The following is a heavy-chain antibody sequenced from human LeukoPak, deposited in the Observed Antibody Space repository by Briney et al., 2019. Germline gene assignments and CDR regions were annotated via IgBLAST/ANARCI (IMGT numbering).Heavy chain of an antibody. CDR3: ARHPVYYYDSSGLLHFDY. CDR1: GYSISSGYY. V-gene: IGHV4-38-2*01. Sequence: SETLSLTCAVSGYSISSGYYWGWIRQPPGKELEWIGSIYYSGSTYYNPSLKSRVTISVDTSKNQFSLKLSSVTAADTAVYYCARHPVYYYDSSGLLHFDYWGQGTLVTVSS. CDR2: IYYSGST. D-gene: IGHD3-22*01. J-gene: IGHJ4*02.